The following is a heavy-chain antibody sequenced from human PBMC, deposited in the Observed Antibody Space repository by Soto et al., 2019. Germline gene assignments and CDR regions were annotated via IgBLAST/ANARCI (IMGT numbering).Heavy chain of an antibody. Sequence: GGSLILSCAASGFTFSSYSMNWVRQSPGKGLEWVSSISSSIIYIYYADSVKGRFTISRDNAKNSLYLQMNSLRAEDTAVYYCARDRYLQYRRYYGMDVWGQGTTVTVSS. V-gene: IGHV3-21*01. D-gene: IGHD4-4*01. CDR2: ISSSIIYI. J-gene: IGHJ6*02. CDR1: GFTFSSYS. CDR3: ARDRYLQYRRYYGMDV.